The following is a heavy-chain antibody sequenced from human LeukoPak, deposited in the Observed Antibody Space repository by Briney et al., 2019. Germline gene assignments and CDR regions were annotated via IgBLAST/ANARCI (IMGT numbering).Heavy chain of an antibody. D-gene: IGHD4-23*01. Sequence: GGSLGLSCAASGFTFSSYAMSWVRQAPGKGLELVSAISGSGGSTYYADSVKGRFTISRDNSKNTLYLQMNSLRAEDTAVYYCAKGGGEGRLRWYYFDYWGQGTLVTVSS. J-gene: IGHJ4*02. V-gene: IGHV3-23*01. CDR2: ISGSGGST. CDR1: GFTFSSYA. CDR3: AKGGGEGRLRWYYFDY.